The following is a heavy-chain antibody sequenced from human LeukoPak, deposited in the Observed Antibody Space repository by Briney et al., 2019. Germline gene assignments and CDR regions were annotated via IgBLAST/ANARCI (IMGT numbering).Heavy chain of an antibody. CDR2: IFHSGST. J-gene: IGHJ2*01. D-gene: IGHD3-10*01. V-gene: IGHV4-30-2*01. Sequence: SQTLSLTCSVYGGSISSDIYYWSWIRQPPGKGLEWIGYIFHSGSTDYSPSLKGRVTISVDTSKNQFSLKLSSVTAADTAVYYCARGFNMVRGVMGYFDLWGRGTLVTVSS. CDR1: GGSISSDIYY. CDR3: ARGFNMVRGVMGYFDL.